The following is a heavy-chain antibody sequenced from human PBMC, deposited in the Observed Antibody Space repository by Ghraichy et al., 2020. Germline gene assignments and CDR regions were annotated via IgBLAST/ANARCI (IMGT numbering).Heavy chain of an antibody. J-gene: IGHJ4*02. V-gene: IGHV3-23*01. CDR2: ISGSGGST. CDR3: AKDLAYYYDSSGYYDY. Sequence: GGSLRLSCAASGFTFSSYAMSWVRQAPGKGLEWVSAISGSGGSTYYADSVKGRFTISRDNSKNTLYLQMNSLRAEDTAVYYCAKDLAYYYDSSGYYDYWGQGTLVTVSS. D-gene: IGHD3-22*01. CDR1: GFTFSSYA.